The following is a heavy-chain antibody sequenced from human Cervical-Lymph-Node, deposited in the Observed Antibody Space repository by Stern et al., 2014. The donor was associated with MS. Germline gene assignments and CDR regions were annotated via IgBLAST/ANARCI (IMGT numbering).Heavy chain of an antibody. D-gene: IGHD6-19*01. V-gene: IGHV1-69*16. CDR1: GGIFISST. CDR3: ARDGFDSGSALAF. Sequence: QVQLLQPGAELKKPGSSVQVSCTTSGGIFISSTITWVRQVPGQGLEWMXDISPGLDSVDYAQEFQGRFTLTADDYTNTVYMELTSLQSGDTAMYYCARDGFDSGSALAFWGQGTLVTVSS. CDR2: ISPGLDSV. J-gene: IGHJ4*02.